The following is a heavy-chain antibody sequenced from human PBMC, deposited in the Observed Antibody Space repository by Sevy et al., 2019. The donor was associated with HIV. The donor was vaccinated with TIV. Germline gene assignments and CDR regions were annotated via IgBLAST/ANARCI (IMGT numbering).Heavy chain of an antibody. V-gene: IGHV3-33*01. CDR1: GFTFRSFC. CDR2: IWYDGRTE. Sequence: GGSLRLSCVASGFTFRSFCMHWVRQAPGKGLEWVAVIWYDGRTERYADSVQGRFTISRDNSKKTLYLQMNSLRDEDTAIYYCARDAARVIVPTAGFDSWGQGTLVTVSS. D-gene: IGHD1-1*01. CDR3: ARDAARVIVPTAGFDS. J-gene: IGHJ5*01.